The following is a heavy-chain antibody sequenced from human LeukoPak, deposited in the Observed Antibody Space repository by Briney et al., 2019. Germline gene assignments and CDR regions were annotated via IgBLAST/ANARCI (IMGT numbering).Heavy chain of an antibody. CDR1: GGSISSSSYY. D-gene: IGHD2-8*01. CDR3: ARRATLSNAGFDY. Sequence: SETLSLTCTVSGGSISSSSYYWGWIRQPPGKGLEWIGSIYYSGSTYYNPSLKSQVTISVDTSKNQFSLKLSSVTAADTAVYYCARRATLSNAGFDYWGQGTLVTVSS. V-gene: IGHV4-39*01. CDR2: IYYSGST. J-gene: IGHJ4*02.